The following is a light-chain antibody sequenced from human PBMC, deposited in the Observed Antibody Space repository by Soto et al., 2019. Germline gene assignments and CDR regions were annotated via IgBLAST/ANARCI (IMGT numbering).Light chain of an antibody. V-gene: IGKV1-5*03. J-gene: IGKJ2*01. CDR2: KAS. CDR1: QGISWW. Sequence: DNQVTQSPSTLSASVRGKSTITFRASQGISWWLARDQQKPGKAPKVLIYKASSLESGVPSRFSGSGSGTEFTLTISSLQPDDFATYYCQQYNSYPYTFGQGTKLEIK. CDR3: QQYNSYPYT.